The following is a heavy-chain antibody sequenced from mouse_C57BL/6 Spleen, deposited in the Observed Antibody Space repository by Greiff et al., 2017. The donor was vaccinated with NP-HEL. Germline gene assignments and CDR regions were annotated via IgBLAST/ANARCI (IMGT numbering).Heavy chain of an antibody. CDR3: AIWDYGNYEGFAY. D-gene: IGHD2-1*01. CDR1: GYTFTSYW. V-gene: IGHV1-74*01. Sequence: QVQLQQPGAELVKPGASVKVSCKASGYTFTSYWMHWVKQRPGQGLEWIGRIHPSDIDPTYNQKFKGKATLTVDKSSSADYMHLSSLTSEDSAVYYCAIWDYGNYEGFAYWGQGTLVTVSA. J-gene: IGHJ3*01. CDR2: IHPSDIDP.